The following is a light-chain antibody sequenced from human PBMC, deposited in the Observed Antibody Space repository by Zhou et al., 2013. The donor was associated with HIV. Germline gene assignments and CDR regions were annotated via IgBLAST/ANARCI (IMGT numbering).Light chain of an antibody. CDR2: TAS. CDR3: QKYNSRPWT. J-gene: IGKJ1*01. CDR1: QGIGYS. Sequence: DIQMTQSPSSLSASVGDRVTITCRASQGIGYSLAWYQQKPGKVPKLLIYTASICNQGSHLGSVAWDLGQISLSPSAACSLKYVATYYCQKYNSRPWTFGQRDQGGNQT. V-gene: IGKV1-27*01.